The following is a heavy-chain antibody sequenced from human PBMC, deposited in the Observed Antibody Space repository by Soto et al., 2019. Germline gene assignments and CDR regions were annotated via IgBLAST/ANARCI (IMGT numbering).Heavy chain of an antibody. V-gene: IGHV3-48*02. Sequence: GGSLRLSCAASGFTFSSYSMNWVRQAPGKGLEWVSYISSSSSTIYYADPVKGRFTISRDNAKNSLYLQMNSLRDEDTAVYYCRSMVRGVIADRGFGMDVWGQGTTVTVSS. CDR3: RSMVRGVIADRGFGMDV. D-gene: IGHD3-10*01. CDR2: ISSSSSTI. J-gene: IGHJ6*02. CDR1: GFTFSSYS.